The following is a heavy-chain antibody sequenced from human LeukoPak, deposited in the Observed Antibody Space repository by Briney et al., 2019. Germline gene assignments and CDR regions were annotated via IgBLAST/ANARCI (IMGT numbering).Heavy chain of an antibody. J-gene: IGHJ4*02. CDR1: GFTFNTYA. D-gene: IGHD5-18*01. V-gene: IGHV3-23*01. CDR3: AKGPNGYNPYYFDY. CDR2: ITGSGSHT. Sequence: PGGPLRLSCVASGFTFNTYAMTWVRQAPGTGLEWVSVITGSGSHTYYTDSVKGRFTISRDNSKNTLYLQMNSLRDEDTAIYYCAKGPNGYNPYYFDYWGQGTLVTVSS.